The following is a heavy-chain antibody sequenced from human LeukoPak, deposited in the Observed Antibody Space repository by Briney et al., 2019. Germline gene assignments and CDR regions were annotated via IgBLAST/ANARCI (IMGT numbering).Heavy chain of an antibody. CDR2: INTDGSTT. J-gene: IGHJ4*02. D-gene: IGHD4-23*01. Sequence: GGSLRLSCAASGFTFSNYWMHWVRQAPGKGLVWVSRINTDGSTTDYADSVKGRFTISRDNAENTVYLQMSSLRAEDTGVYYCVSSGNSGHWGQGTLVTVSS. CDR3: VSSGNSGH. CDR1: GFTFSNYW. V-gene: IGHV3-74*01.